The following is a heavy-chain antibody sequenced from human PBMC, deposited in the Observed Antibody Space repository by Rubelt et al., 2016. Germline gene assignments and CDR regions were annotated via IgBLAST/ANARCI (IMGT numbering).Heavy chain of an antibody. CDR1: GGSISSSSYY. Sequence: QLQLQESGPGLVEPSETLSLTCTVSGGSISSSSYYWGWIRQPPGKGLEWIGTIYYSGRTYSNPSLKSRVTISVDTSNNQFSLKLSSVTAADTAVYYCARQGDHTNYHYLDYWGQGTLVTVSS. J-gene: IGHJ4*02. CDR3: ARQGDHTNYHYLDY. V-gene: IGHV4-39*01. D-gene: IGHD4/OR15-4a*01. CDR2: IYYSGRT.